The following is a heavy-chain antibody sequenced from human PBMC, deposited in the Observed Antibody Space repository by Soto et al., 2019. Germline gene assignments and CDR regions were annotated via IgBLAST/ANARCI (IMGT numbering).Heavy chain of an antibody. CDR1: GGSISSSNYY. Sequence: PSETLSLTCTVSGGSISSSNYYWGWIRQPPGKGLEWIVTFYYTGSSYYNPSLKSRLTISVDTSQNQFSLKLSSVTAADTAVYFCARRIWVYGGHFDTWGQGTLVTVSS. D-gene: IGHD4-17*01. CDR3: ARRIWVYGGHFDT. J-gene: IGHJ4*02. CDR2: FYYTGSS. V-gene: IGHV4-39*01.